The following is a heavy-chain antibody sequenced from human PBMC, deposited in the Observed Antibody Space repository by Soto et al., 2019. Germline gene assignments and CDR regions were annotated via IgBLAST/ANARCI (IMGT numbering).Heavy chain of an antibody. CDR1: GGSISSGGYS. J-gene: IGHJ4*02. V-gene: IGHV4-30-2*01. Sequence: QLQLQESGSGLVKPSQTLSLTCAVSGGSISSGGYSWSWIRQPPGKGLEWIGYIYHSGSTYYNPSLKSRVTTSVDRSKNQCSLKLSSVTAADTAVYYCARVNSDEDYYDSSGSSTFDYWGQGTLVTVSS. D-gene: IGHD3-22*01. CDR2: IYHSGST. CDR3: ARVNSDEDYYDSSGSSTFDY.